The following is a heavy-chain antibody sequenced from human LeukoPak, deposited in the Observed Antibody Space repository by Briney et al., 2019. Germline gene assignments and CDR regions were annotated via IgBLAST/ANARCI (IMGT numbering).Heavy chain of an antibody. D-gene: IGHD3-22*01. V-gene: IGHV3-21*01. J-gene: IGHJ3*02. Sequence: GGSLRLSCAVSGFTFSRYRMNWVRQAAGKGLEWVASISGGRSNIYYPDSVKGRFTISRDNAKNSLYLQMNGLRAEDTAVYYCARDVAYYYESSGYYSLGFDIWGQGTMVTVSS. CDR1: GFTFSRYR. CDR2: ISGGRSNI. CDR3: ARDVAYYYESSGYYSLGFDI.